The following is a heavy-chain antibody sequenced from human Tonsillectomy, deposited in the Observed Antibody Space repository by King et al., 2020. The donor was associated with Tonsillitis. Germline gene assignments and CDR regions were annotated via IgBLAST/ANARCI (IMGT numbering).Heavy chain of an antibody. CDR3: SRLVLEYSGYFDC. D-gene: IGHD2-8*01. CDR2: INHSGST. V-gene: IGHV4-34*01. J-gene: IGHJ4*02. CDR1: GGSFSGYY. Sequence: VQLQQWGAGLLKPSETLSLTCAVYGGSFSGYYWSWIRQPPGKGLEWVGEINHSGSTYYNPSRKSRVTISVDTSRNHFSLKLSSVTAADTAVYYCSRLVLEYSGYFDCWGQGTLLTVSA.